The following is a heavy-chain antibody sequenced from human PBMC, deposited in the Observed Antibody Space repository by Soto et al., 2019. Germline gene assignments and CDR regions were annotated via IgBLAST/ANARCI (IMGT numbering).Heavy chain of an antibody. CDR1: GGSISSGGYT. Sequence: PSETLSLTCAVSGGSISSGGYTWTWIRQPPGQVLEWIVYTYHSGSPYYNPSLKSRVTISLDTSNNQFSLKLNSVTAADTSVYYCARPNRRGCSLDGVDVWGQGTTVTVSS. CDR3: ARPNRRGCSLDGVDV. CDR2: TYHSGSP. D-gene: IGHD6-19*01. V-gene: IGHV4-30-2*03. J-gene: IGHJ6*02.